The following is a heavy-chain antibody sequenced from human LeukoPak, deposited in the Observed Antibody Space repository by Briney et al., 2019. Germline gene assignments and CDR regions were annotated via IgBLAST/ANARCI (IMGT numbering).Heavy chain of an antibody. J-gene: IGHJ4*02. D-gene: IGHD3-10*01. V-gene: IGHV1-24*01. CDR3: TIVPISMVRGVSYHFDY. Sequence: GASVKVSCKVSGYTLTELSMHWVRQAPGKGLEWMGGFDPEDGETIYAQKSQGRVTMNEDTSTDTAYMELSSLRSEDTAVYYCTIVPISMVRGVSYHFDYWGQGSLVTVSS. CDR2: FDPEDGET. CDR1: GYTLTELS.